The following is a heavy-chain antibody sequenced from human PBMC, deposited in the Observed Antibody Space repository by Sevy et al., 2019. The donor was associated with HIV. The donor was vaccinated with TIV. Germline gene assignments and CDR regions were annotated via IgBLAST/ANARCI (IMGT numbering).Heavy chain of an antibody. V-gene: IGHV3-73*01. Sequence: GGSLRLSCAASGFTFSGSAMHWVRQASGKGLEWVGRIRSRVNSHATAYAASGKGRFTISRDDSENTAFLQMSSLKTEDTAVYYCTASMKTDVLRYFDWLEEPPFDHWGQGTLVTVSS. D-gene: IGHD3-9*01. CDR2: IRSRVNSHAT. CDR1: GFTFSGSA. CDR3: TASMKTDVLRYFDWLEEPPFDH. J-gene: IGHJ4*02.